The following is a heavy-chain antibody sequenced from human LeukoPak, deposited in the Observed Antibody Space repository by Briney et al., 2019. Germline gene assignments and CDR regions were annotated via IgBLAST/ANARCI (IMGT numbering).Heavy chain of an antibody. D-gene: IGHD3-3*01. CDR2: INPSGGST. CDR1: GYTFTSYY. Sequence: ASVKVSCKASGYTFTSYYMHWVRQAPGQGLEWMGIINPSGGSTSYAQKFQGRVTMTTDTSTSTAYMELRSLRSDDTAVYYCARGYYDFWSGYYRNYYHYMDVWGKGTTVTVSS. J-gene: IGHJ6*03. CDR3: ARGYYDFWSGYYRNYYHYMDV. V-gene: IGHV1-46*01.